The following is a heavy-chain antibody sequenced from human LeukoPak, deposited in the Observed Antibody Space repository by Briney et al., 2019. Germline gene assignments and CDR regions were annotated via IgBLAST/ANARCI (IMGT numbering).Heavy chain of an antibody. D-gene: IGHD2-2*01. CDR2: IIPIFGTA. V-gene: IGHV1-69*05. Sequence: ASVKVSCKASGGTFSSYAISWVRQAPGQGLEWMGGIIPIFGTANYAQKFQGRVTITTDESTSTAYMELSSLRSEDTAVYYCARDSQLSTVPDYRWFDPWGQGTLVTVSS. CDR1: GGTFSSYA. CDR3: ARDSQLSTVPDYRWFDP. J-gene: IGHJ5*02.